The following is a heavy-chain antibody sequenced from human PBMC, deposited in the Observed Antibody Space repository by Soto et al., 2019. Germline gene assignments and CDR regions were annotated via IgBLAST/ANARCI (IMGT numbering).Heavy chain of an antibody. Sequence: QVQLVESGGGVVQPGRSLRLSCAASGFTFSSYAMHWVRQAPGKGLEWVAVISYDGSNKYYEDSVKGRFTISRDNSKNTLYVQMNSLRPEDTAVYYCARAPDIVLIRAYYYYGMDVWGQGTTVTVSS. V-gene: IGHV3-30-3*01. CDR3: ARAPDIVLIRAYYYYGMDV. CDR1: GFTFSSYA. D-gene: IGHD2-8*01. CDR2: ISYDGSNK. J-gene: IGHJ6*02.